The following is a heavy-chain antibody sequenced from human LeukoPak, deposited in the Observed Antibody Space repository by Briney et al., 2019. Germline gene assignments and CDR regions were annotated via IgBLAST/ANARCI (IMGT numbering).Heavy chain of an antibody. CDR2: IYYSVST. CDR1: AGSISSYY. J-gene: IGHJ4*02. D-gene: IGHD3-22*01. V-gene: IGHV4-59*01. CDR3: TRDQKYYDSSGYYDY. Sequence: SATLSPTCTVSAGSISSYYWSSIRQPPGNGLECIGYIYYSVSTTSNPPLKSRATISEDTRKNQFSLKLSSVTPAHTPLINCTRDQKYYDSSGYYDYWGQGTLVTVSS.